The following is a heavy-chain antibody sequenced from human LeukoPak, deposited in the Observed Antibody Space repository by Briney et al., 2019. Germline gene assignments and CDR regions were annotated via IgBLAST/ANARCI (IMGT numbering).Heavy chain of an antibody. D-gene: IGHD3-22*01. V-gene: IGHV3-21*01. J-gene: IGHJ4*02. CDR1: GFPFSSYS. CDR2: ISSSSSYI. Sequence: PGGSLRLSCAASGFPFSSYSMNWVRQAPGKGLEWVSSISSSSSYIYYVDSVKGRFTISRDNAKNSLYLQMNSLRAEDTAVYYCARGQLYYDSSGFDYWGQGTLVTVSS. CDR3: ARGQLYYDSSGFDY.